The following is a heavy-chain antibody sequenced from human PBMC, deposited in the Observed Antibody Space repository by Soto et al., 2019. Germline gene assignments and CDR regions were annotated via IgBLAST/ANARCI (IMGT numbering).Heavy chain of an antibody. Sequence: QVQLVQSGAEVKKPGASVKVSCKASGYTFTSYGISWVRQAPGQGLEWMGWISAYNGNTNYAQKLQGRDTMTTATSKSTAYMELRCLRSDDTSVYYSVSGAGYAVDYCGQGTLVSVSS. D-gene: IGHD2-2*01. CDR2: ISAYNGNT. J-gene: IGHJ4*02. V-gene: IGHV1-18*01. CDR3: VSGAGYAVDY. CDR1: GYTFTSYG.